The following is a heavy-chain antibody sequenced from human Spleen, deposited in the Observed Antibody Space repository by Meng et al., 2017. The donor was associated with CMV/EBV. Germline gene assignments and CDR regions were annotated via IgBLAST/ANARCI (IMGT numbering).Heavy chain of an antibody. CDR3: ARGLIVGSTRIDD. Sequence: AASGFTVSANYMSWVRLPPGKGLEWVSVIYTGGSTYYADSVKGRFTISRDNSKNTVYLQMNSLRAEDTAVYYCARGLIVGSTRIDDWGQGTLVTVSS. CDR1: GFTVSANY. D-gene: IGHD1-26*01. V-gene: IGHV3-53*01. J-gene: IGHJ4*02. CDR2: IYTGGST.